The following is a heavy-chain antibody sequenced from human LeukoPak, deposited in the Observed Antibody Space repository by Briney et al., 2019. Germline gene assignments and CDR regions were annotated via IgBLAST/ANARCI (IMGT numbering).Heavy chain of an antibody. J-gene: IGHJ4*02. CDR2: IIPIFGTA. CDR1: GGTFSSYA. Sequence: ASVKVSCKASGGTFSSYAISWVRQAPGQGLEWMGGIIPIFGTANYAQKFQGRVTITADESTSTAYMELSSLRSEDTAVYYCARGLDYSSSWYWYIGGYWGQGTLVTVSS. V-gene: IGHV1-69*13. CDR3: ARGLDYSSSWYWYIGGY. D-gene: IGHD6-13*01.